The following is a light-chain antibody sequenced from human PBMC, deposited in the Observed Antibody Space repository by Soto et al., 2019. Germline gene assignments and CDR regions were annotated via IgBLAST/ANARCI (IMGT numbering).Light chain of an antibody. CDR1: QSVSFN. CDR3: HKRQSWPRK. Sequence: EIVMTHSPATLPVSPGERATLSFRASQSVSFNLAWYQHKPGQAPRLLIYLTSNRAAGIPARFSGSGSETDFTLTISDVEPEDFAVYYCHKRQSWPRKFGQGTKVDIK. V-gene: IGKV3-11*01. J-gene: IGKJ1*01. CDR2: LTS.